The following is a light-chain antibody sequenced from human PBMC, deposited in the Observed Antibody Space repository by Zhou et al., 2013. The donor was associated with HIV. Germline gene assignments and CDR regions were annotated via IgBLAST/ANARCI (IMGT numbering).Light chain of an antibody. V-gene: IGKV1-17*01. CDR1: QDIRND. CDR3: QQSYSTLYT. CDR2: SAS. Sequence: DIQMTQSPSSLSASVGDRVTITCRASQDIRNDLGWYQQKPGTAPKRLIYSASSLHSGVPSRFSASGSGTEFTLTISSLQLEDFATYYCQQSYSTLYTFGQGTKLEIK. J-gene: IGKJ2*01.